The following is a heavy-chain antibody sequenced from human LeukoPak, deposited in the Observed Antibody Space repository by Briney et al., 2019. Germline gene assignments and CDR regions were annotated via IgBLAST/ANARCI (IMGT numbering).Heavy chain of an antibody. CDR2: ISYDGSNK. V-gene: IGHV3-30-3*01. Sequence: TGGSLRLSCAASGFAFSTYAMHWVRQAPGKGLEWVAVISYDGSNKYYADSVKGRFTISRDKPKNTLYLQINSLRAEDTAVYYCARDPDSRSRNEMTTFDYWGQGTLVTVSS. CDR3: ARDPDSRSRNEMTTFDY. D-gene: IGHD3-22*01. J-gene: IGHJ4*02. CDR1: GFAFSTYA.